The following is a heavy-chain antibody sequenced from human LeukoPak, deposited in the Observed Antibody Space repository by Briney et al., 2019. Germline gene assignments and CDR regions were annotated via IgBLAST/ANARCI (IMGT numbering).Heavy chain of an antibody. V-gene: IGHV1-2*02. Sequence: ASVKVSCKASGYTFTGYYMHWVRQAPGQGLEWRGWINPNSGGTNYAQKFQGRVTRTRDTSISTAYMELSRLRSDDTAVYYCAAPPEDYGDYYYYGMDVWGQGTTVTVSS. CDR3: AAPPEDYGDYYYYGMDV. J-gene: IGHJ6*02. D-gene: IGHD4-17*01. CDR2: INPNSGGT. CDR1: GYTFTGYY.